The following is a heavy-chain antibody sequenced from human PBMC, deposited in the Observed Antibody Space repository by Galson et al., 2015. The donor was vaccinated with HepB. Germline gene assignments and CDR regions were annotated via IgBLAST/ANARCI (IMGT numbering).Heavy chain of an antibody. J-gene: IGHJ4*02. V-gene: IGHV3-48*02. Sequence: SLRLSCAASGFTFSSHSMNWVRQAPGKGLEWISYITGDSTNIYYADSVKGRFTISRDNAKNSLYLHMRSLRDDDTAVYYCARVAHSDYGDHAHFDYWGQGTLVTVSS. CDR1: GFTFSSHS. CDR3: ARVAHSDYGDHAHFDY. CDR2: ITGDSTNI. D-gene: IGHD4-17*01.